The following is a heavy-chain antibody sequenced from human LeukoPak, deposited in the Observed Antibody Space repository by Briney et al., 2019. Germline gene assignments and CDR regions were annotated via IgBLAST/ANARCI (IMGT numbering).Heavy chain of an antibody. V-gene: IGHV3-21*01. CDR2: ITSSSSNK. Sequence: GGSLRLSCAASGFTFSSYSMNWVRQAPGKGLEWVASITSSSSNKYYADSVKGRFTISRDNSKTPLYLQMNSLRAQDTAVYYCPRDSLHSDFWSGYYVPRWYFDYWGQGTLVTLSS. CDR3: PRDSLHSDFWSGYYVPRWYFDY. J-gene: IGHJ4*02. CDR1: GFTFSSYS. D-gene: IGHD3-3*01.